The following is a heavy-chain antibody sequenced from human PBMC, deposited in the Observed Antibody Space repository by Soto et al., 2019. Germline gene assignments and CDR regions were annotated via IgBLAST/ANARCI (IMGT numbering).Heavy chain of an antibody. CDR2: INQEGSEK. CDR1: GFTFSNYW. CDR3: ARGGQHFRNPLWDNYYYGMDV. J-gene: IGHJ6*02. Sequence: EAQLVESGGGSVQPGGSLRLSCTASGFTFSNYWMSWVRQAPGKGLEWVANINQEGSEKDYVDSVKGRFTISRDYAKNSLFLQMNSLRAEDTAVYYCARGGQHFRNPLWDNYYYGMDVWVQGTTVTVSS. V-gene: IGHV3-7*05. D-gene: IGHD3-16*01.